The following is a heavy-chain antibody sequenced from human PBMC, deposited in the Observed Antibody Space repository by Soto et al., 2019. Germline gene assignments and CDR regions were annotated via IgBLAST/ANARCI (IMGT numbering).Heavy chain of an antibody. V-gene: IGHV3-21*01. J-gene: IGHJ6*02. CDR3: VMNEWSTICGMDV. CDR2: ISSSSFSI. D-gene: IGHD3-3*01. CDR1: GFTFSSYS. Sequence: PGGSLRLSCAVSGFTFSSYSMNWVRQAPGKGLEWVSSISSSSFSINYADSVKGRFSISRDNAQNSLHLQMNNLRAEDTAVYYFVMNEWSTICGMDVSGPPTTVTVSS.